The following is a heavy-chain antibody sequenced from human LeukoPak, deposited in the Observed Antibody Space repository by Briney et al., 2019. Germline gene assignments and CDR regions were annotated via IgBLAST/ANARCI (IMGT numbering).Heavy chain of an antibody. Sequence: SVKVSCKASGGTFSSYAISWVRQAPGQGLEWMGRIIPILGIANYAQKFQGRVTITADKSTSTAYMELSSLRSEDTAVYYCAREVSGDYVWGSYRPPLYYFDYWGQGALVTVSS. CDR3: AREVSGDYVWGSYRPPLYYFDY. J-gene: IGHJ4*02. D-gene: IGHD3-16*02. V-gene: IGHV1-69*04. CDR2: IIPILGIA. CDR1: GGTFSSYA.